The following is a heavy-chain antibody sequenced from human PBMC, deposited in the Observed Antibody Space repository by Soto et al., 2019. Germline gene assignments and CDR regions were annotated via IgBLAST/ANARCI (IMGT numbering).Heavy chain of an antibody. Sequence: HVQVVESGGGVVQPGRSLRLSCATSGFTFRSDGMHWVRQAPGKGLEWVAFVWPDGSKKYYGDSVKGRFTISRDNSNNTLYLQMNSLRVEDTAIYYCAREEPGDYDNFYYGMDVWGQGTTVTVSS. CDR2: VWPDGSKK. CDR3: AREEPGDYDNFYYGMDV. D-gene: IGHD4-17*01. V-gene: IGHV3-33*01. CDR1: GFTFRSDG. J-gene: IGHJ6*02.